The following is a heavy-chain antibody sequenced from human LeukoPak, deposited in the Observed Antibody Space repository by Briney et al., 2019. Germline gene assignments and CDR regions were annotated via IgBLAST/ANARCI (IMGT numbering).Heavy chain of an antibody. CDR2: NNTNTGNP. J-gene: IGHJ4*02. V-gene: IGHV7-4-1*02. D-gene: IGHD3-3*01. CDR1: GYTFTSYA. Sequence: GASVKVSCKASGYTFTSYAMNWVRQAPGQGLEWMGWNNTNTGNPTYAQGFTGRFVFSLDTSVSTAYLQISSLKAEDTAVYYCARGAPATPYYDFWSGYERYYFDYWGQGTLVTVSS. CDR3: ARGAPATPYYDFWSGYERYYFDY.